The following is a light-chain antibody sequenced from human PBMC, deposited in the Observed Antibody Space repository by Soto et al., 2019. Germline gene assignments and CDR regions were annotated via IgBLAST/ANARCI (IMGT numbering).Light chain of an antibody. CDR2: EVS. CDR1: SSDVGGYNY. Sequence: QSALTQPAAVSGSPGQSITIYCTGTSSDVGGYNYVSWYQQHPGKAPKLIIYEVSNRPSGVSNRFSGSKSGNTASLTISGLQAEDEADYYCNSYTSKSTGVFGTGTQVTVL. V-gene: IGLV2-14*01. CDR3: NSYTSKSTGV. J-gene: IGLJ1*01.